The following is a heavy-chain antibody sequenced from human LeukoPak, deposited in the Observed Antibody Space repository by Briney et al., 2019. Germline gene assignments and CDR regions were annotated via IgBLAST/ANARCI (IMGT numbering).Heavy chain of an antibody. CDR1: GFTFEDYT. V-gene: IGHV3-43*01. D-gene: IGHD3-22*01. CDR3: VKDLSYESSAHVLEY. Sequence: PGGSLRHSCVASGFTFEDYTMHWVRQAPGKTLEWVSLISWDGTTYYTDSVKGRFTISRDNSKNSLYLQMDTLRSEDTAFYYCVKDLSYESSAHVLEYWGQRTLVTVSS. CDR2: ISWDGTT. J-gene: IGHJ4*02.